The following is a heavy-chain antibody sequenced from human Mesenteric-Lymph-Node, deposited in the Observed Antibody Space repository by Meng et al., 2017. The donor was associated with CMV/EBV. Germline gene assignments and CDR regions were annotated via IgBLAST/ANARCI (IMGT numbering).Heavy chain of an antibody. D-gene: IGHD1-14*01. J-gene: IGHJ4*02. CDR2: INHSGST. V-gene: IGHV4-34*01. CDR3: ASLAPLNNTKDKIPSGY. Sequence: QVQLQQWGAGLLKPSETLSLTCAVYGGSFSAYYWSWIRQPPGKGLEWIGEINHSGSTNCNPSLKSRITISVDTSKNQFSLKLTSVTAADTAVYFCASLAPLNNTKDKIPSGYWGQGTLVTVSS. CDR1: GGSFSAYY.